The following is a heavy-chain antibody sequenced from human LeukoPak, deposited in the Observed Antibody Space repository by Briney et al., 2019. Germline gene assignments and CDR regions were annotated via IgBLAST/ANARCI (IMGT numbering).Heavy chain of an antibody. Sequence: ASVKVSCKASGYTVTKDDISWVRQATGQGLEWIGKMNPNSGNTGYAQKFQGRVTMTRSTSVSTVHMELNSLTSEDTAAYFCARSAPGTGYTAWGQGTLVTVSS. CDR3: ARSAPGTGYTA. CDR2: MNPNSGNT. V-gene: IGHV1-8*01. CDR1: GYTVTKDD. D-gene: IGHD3-9*01. J-gene: IGHJ4*02.